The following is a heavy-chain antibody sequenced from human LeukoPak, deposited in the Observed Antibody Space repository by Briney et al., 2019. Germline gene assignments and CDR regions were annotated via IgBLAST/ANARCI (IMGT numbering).Heavy chain of an antibody. Sequence: SETLSLTCAVYGGSFSGYDWSWILQPPPNELEWIGEINHSGTTNYHPSLKSRVTIPVDTSKNPFSLKLSSVPAADTAVYYCARGLRRRGSGSYYTVLVWFDPWGQGTLVTVSS. J-gene: IGHJ5*02. CDR2: INHSGTT. CDR3: ARGLRRRGSGSYYTVLVWFDP. CDR1: GGSFSGYD. D-gene: IGHD3-10*01. V-gene: IGHV4-34*01.